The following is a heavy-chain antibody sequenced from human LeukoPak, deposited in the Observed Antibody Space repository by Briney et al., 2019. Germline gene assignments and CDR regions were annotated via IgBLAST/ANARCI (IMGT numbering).Heavy chain of an antibody. Sequence: SETLSLTCAVYGGSFSGYYWSWIRQPPGKGLEWIGEVNHSGSTNYDPSLKSRVTISVDRSKNQFSLSLNSVTAADTAVYYCARHGPGPYSSSWPLNYWGQGTLVTVSS. CDR2: VNHSGST. J-gene: IGHJ4*02. D-gene: IGHD6-13*01. V-gene: IGHV4-34*01. CDR1: GGSFSGYY. CDR3: ARHGPGPYSSSWPLNY.